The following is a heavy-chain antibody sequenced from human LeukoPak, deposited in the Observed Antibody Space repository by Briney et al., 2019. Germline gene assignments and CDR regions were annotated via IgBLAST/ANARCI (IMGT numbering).Heavy chain of an antibody. CDR2: IYTSGST. CDR3: ARGILYYDILTGYLLYYFDY. D-gene: IGHD3-9*01. Sequence: SETLSLTCAVYGGSFSGYYWSWIRQPAGKGLGWIGRIYTSGSTNCNPSLKSRVTISVDTSKNQFSLKLSSVTAADTAVYYCARGILYYDILTGYLLYYFDYWGQGTLVTVSS. J-gene: IGHJ4*02. V-gene: IGHV4-59*10. CDR1: GGSFSGYY.